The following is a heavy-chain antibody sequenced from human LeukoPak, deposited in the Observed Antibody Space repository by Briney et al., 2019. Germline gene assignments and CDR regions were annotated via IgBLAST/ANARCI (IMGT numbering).Heavy chain of an antibody. J-gene: IGHJ4*02. CDR2: ISGSGGST. Sequence: PGGSLRLSCAASGFTFSSYAMSWVRQAPGKGLEWASAISGSGGSTYYADSVKGRFTISRDNSKNTLYLQMNSLRAEDTAVYYCAKLPSAHYYDSSGSDYFDYWGQGTLVTVSS. V-gene: IGHV3-23*01. D-gene: IGHD3-22*01. CDR1: GFTFSSYA. CDR3: AKLPSAHYYDSSGSDYFDY.